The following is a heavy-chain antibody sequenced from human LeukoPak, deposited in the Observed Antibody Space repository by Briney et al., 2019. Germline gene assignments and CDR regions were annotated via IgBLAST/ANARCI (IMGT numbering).Heavy chain of an antibody. Sequence: KPSETLSLACTVAGGSISRYCWSWIRQPPGKGLEWIWYIYYSGSTNYNPSLKSRVTISVGTSKNQFSLKLSSVTAADTAAYYCATDSSGYYYKNWYFDLWGRGTLVTV. CDR1: GGSISRYC. CDR2: IYYSGST. CDR3: ATDSSGYYYKNWYFDL. D-gene: IGHD3-22*01. J-gene: IGHJ2*01. V-gene: IGHV4-59*01.